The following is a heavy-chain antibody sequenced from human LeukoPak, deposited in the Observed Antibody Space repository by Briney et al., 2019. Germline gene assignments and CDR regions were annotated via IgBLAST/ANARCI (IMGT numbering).Heavy chain of an antibody. CDR1: GGSFSGYY. CDR2: INHSGST. J-gene: IGHJ4*02. CDR3: ARIRRYSSGWYVGY. D-gene: IGHD6-19*01. V-gene: IGHV4-34*01. Sequence: SETLSLTCAVYGGSFSGYYWSWIRQPPGKGLEWIGEINHSGSTNYNPSLTSRVTISVDTSKNQFSLKLSSVTAADTAVYYCARIRRYSSGWYVGYWGQGTLVTVSS.